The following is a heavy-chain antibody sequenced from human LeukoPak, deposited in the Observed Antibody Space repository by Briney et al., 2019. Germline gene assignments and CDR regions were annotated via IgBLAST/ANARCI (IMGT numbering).Heavy chain of an antibody. CDR3: ARDLAEYFDN. J-gene: IGHJ4*02. Sequence: PAGSLRLSCAASGFTVSSNYMSWVRQAPGKGLEWVSVIYSGGSTYYADSVKGRFTIFRDNSKNTLYLQMNSLRTEETAVYYCARDLAEYFDNGGQGTRVTVSS. CDR1: GFTVSSNY. V-gene: IGHV3-66*02. CDR2: IYSGGST.